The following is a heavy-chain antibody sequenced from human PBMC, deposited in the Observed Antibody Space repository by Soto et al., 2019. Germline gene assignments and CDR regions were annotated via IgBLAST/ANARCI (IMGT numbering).Heavy chain of an antibody. CDR1: GGSFSGYY. D-gene: IGHD2-2*01. J-gene: IGHJ4*02. V-gene: IGHV4-34*01. CDR3: ARVTCSSTSCYAYYFDY. Sequence: SETLSLTCAVYGGSFSGYYWSWIRQPPGKGLEWIGEINHSGSTNYNPSLKSRVTISVDTSKNQFSLKLSSVTAADTAVYYCARVTCSSTSCYAYYFDYWGQGTLVTVSS. CDR2: INHSGST.